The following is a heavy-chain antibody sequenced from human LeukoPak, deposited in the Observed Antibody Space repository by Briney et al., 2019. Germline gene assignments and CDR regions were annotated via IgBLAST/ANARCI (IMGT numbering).Heavy chain of an antibody. CDR3: ARVSGSYDPFDI. Sequence: SQTLSLSCAISGDSVSSNSAAWNWIRQSPSRGLEWLGRTYYRSKWYNAYAVSVKSRMTINPDTSKNQFSLQLNSVTPEDTAVYYCARVSGSYDPFDIWGQGTMVTVSS. CDR2: TYYRSKWYN. D-gene: IGHD1-26*01. CDR1: GDSVSSNSAA. V-gene: IGHV6-1*01. J-gene: IGHJ3*02.